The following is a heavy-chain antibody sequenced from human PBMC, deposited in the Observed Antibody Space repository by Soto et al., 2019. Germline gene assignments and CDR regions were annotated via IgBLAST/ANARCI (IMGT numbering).Heavy chain of an antibody. CDR1: GFTFSSYS. V-gene: IGHV3-21*01. J-gene: IGHJ6*03. Sequence: EVQLVESGGGLVKPGGSLRLSCAASGFTFSSYSMNWVRQAPGKGLEWVSSISSSSSYIYYADSVKGRFTISRDNAKNSLYLQMNSLRAEDTAVYYCASPSLGFGELLGLRNYRDVWGKGTTVTVSS. D-gene: IGHD3-10*01. CDR3: ASPSLGFGELLGLRNYRDV. CDR2: ISSSSSYI.